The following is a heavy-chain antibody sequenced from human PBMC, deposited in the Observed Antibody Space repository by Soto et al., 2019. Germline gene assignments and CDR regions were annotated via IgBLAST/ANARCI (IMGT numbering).Heavy chain of an antibody. J-gene: IGHJ4*02. CDR1: GGSFSGYY. CDR2: INHSGST. D-gene: IGHD6-13*01. CDR3: ARRSRASWGFDY. V-gene: IGHV4-34*01. Sequence: QVQLQQWGAGLLKPSETLSLTCAVYGGSFSGYYWSWIRQPPGKGLEWIGEINHSGSTNYNPSLKSRVTISVDTSKNQFSLKLSSVTAADTAVYYWARRSRASWGFDYWGQGTLVTVSS.